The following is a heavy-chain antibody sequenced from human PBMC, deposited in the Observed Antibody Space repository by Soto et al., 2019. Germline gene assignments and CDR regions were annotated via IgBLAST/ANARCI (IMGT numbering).Heavy chain of an antibody. CDR2: IWYDGSNK. CDR3: ARDTARAMVRIYYGMDV. Sequence: QVQLVESGGGVVQPGRSLRLSCAASGFTFSSYGMHWVRQAPGKGLEWVAVIWYDGSNKYYADSVKGRFTISRDNSKNTIYMQMNSLRDEDTAVYYCARDTARAMVRIYYGMDVWGQGPTVTVSS. J-gene: IGHJ6*02. V-gene: IGHV3-33*01. CDR1: GFTFSSYG. D-gene: IGHD3-10*01.